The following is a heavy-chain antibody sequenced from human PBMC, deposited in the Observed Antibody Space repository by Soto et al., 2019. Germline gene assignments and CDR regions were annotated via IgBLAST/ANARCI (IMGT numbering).Heavy chain of an antibody. CDR3: ARGRYYDTSGYYLIINYFDY. Sequence: SETLSLTCTVPTGSIGSYYWSWIRQPPGKGLEWIGYIYYSGNTNYNPSLKSRVTISLDTSKNQFSLKMSSVTAADTAVYYCARGRYYDTSGYYLIINYFDYWGQGTLVTVSS. CDR1: TGSIGSYY. V-gene: IGHV4-59*01. CDR2: IYYSGNT. J-gene: IGHJ4*02. D-gene: IGHD3-22*01.